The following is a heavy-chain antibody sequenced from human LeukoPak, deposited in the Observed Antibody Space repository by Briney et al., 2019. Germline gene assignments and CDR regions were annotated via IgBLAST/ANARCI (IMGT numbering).Heavy chain of an antibody. J-gene: IGHJ6*02. CDR1: GGSISSYY. CDR3: ARDVDYYGMDV. Sequence: PSETLSLTRTVSGGSISSYYWSWIRQPPGKGLEWIGYIYYSGSTNYNPSLKSRVTISVDTSKNQFSLKLSSVTAADTAVYYCARDVDYYGMDVWGQGTTVTVSS. V-gene: IGHV4-59*01. D-gene: IGHD2-21*01. CDR2: IYYSGST.